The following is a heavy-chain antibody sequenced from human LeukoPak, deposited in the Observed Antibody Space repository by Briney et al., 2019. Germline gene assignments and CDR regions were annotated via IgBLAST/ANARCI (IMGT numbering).Heavy chain of an antibody. CDR2: INHSGST. J-gene: IGHJ6*02. Sequence: SETLSLTCAVYGGSFSGYYWSWIRQPPGKGLEWIGEINHSGSTNYNPSLKRRVTISVDTSKNQFSLKLSSVTAADTAVYYCARGDHYYGSGSYYRLYYYYGMDVWGQGTTVTVSS. V-gene: IGHV4-34*01. CDR1: GGSFSGYY. CDR3: ARGDHYYGSGSYYRLYYYYGMDV. D-gene: IGHD3-10*01.